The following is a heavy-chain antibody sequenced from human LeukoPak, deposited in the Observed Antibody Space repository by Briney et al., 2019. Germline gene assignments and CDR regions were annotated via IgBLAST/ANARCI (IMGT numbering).Heavy chain of an antibody. D-gene: IGHD1-26*01. CDR1: EFTFKNFD. V-gene: IGHV3-23*01. J-gene: IGHJ4*02. Sequence: PGGSLRLSCAASEFTFKNFDMSWVRQAPGKGLEWVSTISSNGGSTFYADSVKGRFTISRDNSKNTVYLHMNGLRAEDTAVYYCARLSVAFSPQFSGNFFVDYFDYWGQGTLVTVSS. CDR3: ARLSVAFSPQFSGNFFVDYFDY. CDR2: ISSNGGST.